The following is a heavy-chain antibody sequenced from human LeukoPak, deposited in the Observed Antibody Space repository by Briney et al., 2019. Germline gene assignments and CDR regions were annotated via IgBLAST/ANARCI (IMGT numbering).Heavy chain of an antibody. CDR3: AQGRFEYYYDSSGYFDY. CDR2: ISGSGGST. Sequence: GGSLRLSCAASGFTFSSYAMSWVRQAPGKGLERVSAISGSGGSTYYADSVKGRFTISRDNSKNTLYLQMNSLRAEDTAVYYCAQGRFEYYYDSSGYFDYWGQGTLVTVSS. V-gene: IGHV3-23*01. J-gene: IGHJ4*02. CDR1: GFTFSSYA. D-gene: IGHD3-22*01.